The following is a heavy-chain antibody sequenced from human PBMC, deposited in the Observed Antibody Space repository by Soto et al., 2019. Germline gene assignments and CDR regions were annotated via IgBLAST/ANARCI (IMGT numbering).Heavy chain of an antibody. Sequence: GGSLRFSCAASGFTFNTYWMHWFRQAPGKGLVWVSRINSGGGTTTYADSVKGRFTISRDNAKNTLYLQMNGLRAEDTAVYYCARWFTYGNFDYFDYWGQGTQVTAPQ. CDR3: ARWFTYGNFDYFDY. CDR1: GFTFNTYW. CDR2: INSGGGTT. J-gene: IGHJ4*02. D-gene: IGHD3-10*01. V-gene: IGHV3-74*01.